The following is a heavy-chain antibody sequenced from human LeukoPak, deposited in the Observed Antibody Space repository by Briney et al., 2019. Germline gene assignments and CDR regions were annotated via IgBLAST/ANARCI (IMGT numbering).Heavy chain of an antibody. CDR2: ISGSGGST. CDR3: AKWGEYCTNGVCYNGYFDY. V-gene: IGHV3-23*01. Sequence: GGSLRLSCAASGFTFSSYAMSWVHQAPGKGLEWVSAISGSGGSTYYADSVKGRFTISRDNSKNTLYLQMNSLRAEDTAVYYCAKWGEYCTNGVCYNGYFDYWGQGTLVTVSS. D-gene: IGHD2-8*01. CDR1: GFTFSSYA. J-gene: IGHJ4*02.